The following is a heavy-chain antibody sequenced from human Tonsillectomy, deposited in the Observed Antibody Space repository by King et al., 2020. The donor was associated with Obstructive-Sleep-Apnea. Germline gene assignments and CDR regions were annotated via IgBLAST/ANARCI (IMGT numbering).Heavy chain of an antibody. CDR3: ARGDDSSGYYTFDY. Sequence: VQLVESGGGLVQPGGSLRLSCSASGFTFRSSSMNWFRQAPGKGLEWVSYISSSSSTIYYADTVKGRFTISRDNSKNSLYLQMNSLGAEDTAVYYCARGDDSSGYYTFDYWGQGTLVTVSS. J-gene: IGHJ4*02. V-gene: IGHV3-48*01. CDR2: ISSSSSTI. CDR1: GFTFRSSS. D-gene: IGHD3-22*01.